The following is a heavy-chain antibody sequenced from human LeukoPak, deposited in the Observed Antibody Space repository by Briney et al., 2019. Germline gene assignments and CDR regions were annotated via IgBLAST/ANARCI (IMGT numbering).Heavy chain of an antibody. CDR1: GFTFSDYY. V-gene: IGHV3-11*04. Sequence: GGSLRLSCAASGFTFSDYYMSWVRQAPGKGLEWVSYISSSGSSIDYADSLKGRFTISRDNAKNSLYLQMHSLRAEDTAVYFCARGFEAGKYDAFDIWGPGTMVTVSS. CDR3: ARGFEAGKYDAFDI. CDR2: ISSSGSSI. D-gene: IGHD6-19*01. J-gene: IGHJ3*02.